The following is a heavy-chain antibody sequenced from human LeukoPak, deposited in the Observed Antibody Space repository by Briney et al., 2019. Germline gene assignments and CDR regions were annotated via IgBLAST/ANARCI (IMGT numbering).Heavy chain of an antibody. Sequence: SETLSLTCTVSGGSMNSDISYWTWIRQHPTKGLEWIGFISSSGNTYLNPSLKTRIKISQDRSRNHFSLSLSSTTGADTALYYCARTRRFNLGELAYLHYYIDVWGQGTTVTVSS. D-gene: IGHD3-3*02. CDR1: GGSMNSDISY. V-gene: IGHV4-31*03. CDR3: ARTRRFNLGELAYLHYYIDV. J-gene: IGHJ6*03. CDR2: ISSSGNT.